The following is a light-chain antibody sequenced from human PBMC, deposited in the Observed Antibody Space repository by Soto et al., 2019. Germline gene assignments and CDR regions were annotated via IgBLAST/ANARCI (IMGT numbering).Light chain of an antibody. J-gene: IGKJ1*01. V-gene: IGKV1-5*01. CDR3: QPYHGLW. CDR2: DAS. Sequence: DNPLTQSPSSLSASVGDRVTITCRARHSINDWLSWYQQKPGKAPKLLIYDASSLESWVTSRFSGGGSGTKFSLFINGLQAYEFANYYCQPYHGLWFVQGTKVEIE. CDR1: HSINDW.